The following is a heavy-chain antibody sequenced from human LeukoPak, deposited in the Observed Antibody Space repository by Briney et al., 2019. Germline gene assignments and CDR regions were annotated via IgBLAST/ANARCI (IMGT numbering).Heavy chain of an antibody. CDR3: ARGVLVVPAAIFDY. J-gene: IGHJ4*02. CDR2: INHSGST. V-gene: IGHV4-34*01. D-gene: IGHD2-2*02. Sequence: SETRSLTCAVYGGSFSGYYWSWIRQPPGKGLEWIGEINHSGSTNYNPSLKSRVTISVDTSKNQFSLKRSSVTAADTAVYYCARGVLVVPAAIFDYWGQGTLVTVSS. CDR1: GGSFSGYY.